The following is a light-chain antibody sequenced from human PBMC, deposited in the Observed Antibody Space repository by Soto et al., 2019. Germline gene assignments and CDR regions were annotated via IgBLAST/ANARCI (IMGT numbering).Light chain of an antibody. V-gene: IGKV3-20*01. CDR2: GAS. CDR1: QSVSSSY. CDR3: HCYNNWPCT. J-gene: IGKJ2*02. Sequence: EIVLTQSPGTLSLSPGERATLSCRASQSVSSSYLAWYQQKPGQAPRLLIYGASSRATGIPDRFSGSGSGTDFTLTISRLEPEDFAVYYCHCYNNWPCTFGQGTKLEIK.